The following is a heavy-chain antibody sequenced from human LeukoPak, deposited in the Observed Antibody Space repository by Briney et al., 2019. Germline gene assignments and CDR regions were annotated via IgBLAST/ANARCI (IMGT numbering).Heavy chain of an antibody. Sequence: GASVKVSCKASGYTFTSYDINWVRQATGQGLEWMGWMNPNSGNTGYAQKFQGRVTITRNTSISTAYMELSSLRSEDTAVYYCARVNWGYGDYGIDYWGQGTLVTVSS. V-gene: IGHV1-8*03. J-gene: IGHJ4*02. D-gene: IGHD4-17*01. CDR1: GYTFTSYD. CDR2: MNPNSGNT. CDR3: ARVNWGYGDYGIDY.